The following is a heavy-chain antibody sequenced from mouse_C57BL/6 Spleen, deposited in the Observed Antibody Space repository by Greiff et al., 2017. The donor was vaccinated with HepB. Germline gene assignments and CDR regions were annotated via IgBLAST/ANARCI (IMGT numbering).Heavy chain of an antibody. D-gene: IGHD2-1*01. Sequence: EVKLVESGGDLVKPGGSLKLSCAASGFTFSSYGMSWVRQTPDKRLEWVATISSGGSYTYYPDSVKGRFTISRDNAKNTLYLQMSSLKSEDTAMYYCARVYSSMDYWGQGTSVTVSS. CDR3: ARVYSSMDY. CDR2: ISSGGSYT. J-gene: IGHJ4*01. CDR1: GFTFSSYG. V-gene: IGHV5-6*01.